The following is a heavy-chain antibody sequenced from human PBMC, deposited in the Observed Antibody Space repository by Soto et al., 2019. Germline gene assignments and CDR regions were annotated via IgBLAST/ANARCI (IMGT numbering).Heavy chain of an antibody. CDR2: FSSSDSYI. J-gene: IGHJ4*02. CDR3: AREGSYCSDGVCYTRGFDY. Sequence: GLSLRLSCAASGFSLSSYTMNWVRQSPGKGLEWVSSFSSSDSYIYYADSVKGRLTISRDNAKNSLYLQMNSLRAEDAAVYYCAREGSYCSDGVCYTRGFDYWGQGTLVTVSS. CDR1: GFSLSSYT. V-gene: IGHV3-21*01. D-gene: IGHD2-8*01.